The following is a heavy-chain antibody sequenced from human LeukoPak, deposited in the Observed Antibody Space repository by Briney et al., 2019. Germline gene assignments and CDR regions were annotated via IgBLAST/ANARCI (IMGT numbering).Heavy chain of an antibody. CDR3: ARSLYSSSWYYFDY. Sequence: SETLSLTCTVSGGSISSYYWSWIRQPPGKGLEWIGYIYYSGSTNYNPSLKSRVTISVDTSKNQFSLKLSSVTAADTAVYYCARSLYSSSWYYFDYWGQGTLVTVSS. CDR1: GGSISSYY. J-gene: IGHJ4*02. V-gene: IGHV4-59*08. CDR2: IYYSGST. D-gene: IGHD6-13*01.